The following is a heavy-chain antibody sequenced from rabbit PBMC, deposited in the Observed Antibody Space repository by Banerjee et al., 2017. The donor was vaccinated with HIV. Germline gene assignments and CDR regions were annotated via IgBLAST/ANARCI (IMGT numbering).Heavy chain of an antibody. CDR3: ARDSTYGYSGYPL. D-gene: IGHD7-1*01. CDR2: IYTGSGST. V-gene: IGHV1S40*01. J-gene: IGHJ3*01. Sequence: QSLEESGGGLVQPEGSLTLTCTASGFSFSSSYYMCWVRQAPGKGLEWIGCIYTGSGSTYYASWAKGRFTISKTSSTTVTLQMTSLTAADTATYFCARDSTYGYSGYPLWGQGTLVTVS. CDR1: GFSFSSSYY.